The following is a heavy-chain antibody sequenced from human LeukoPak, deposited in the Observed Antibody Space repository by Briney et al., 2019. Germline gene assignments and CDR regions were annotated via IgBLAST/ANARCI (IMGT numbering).Heavy chain of an antibody. V-gene: IGHV5-10-1*01. D-gene: IGHD1-1*01. CDR3: ARQPEGTWFDP. CDR2: MDPSRSYS. CDR1: GYSFGNYW. Sequence: GESLKLSCKGSGYSFGNYWISWVRQMPGKGLEWMGTMDPSRSYSNYSPALQGHVTILAGKSISTAYLQWSSLKASDTAMYYCARQPEGTWFDPWGQGTLVTVSS. J-gene: IGHJ5*02.